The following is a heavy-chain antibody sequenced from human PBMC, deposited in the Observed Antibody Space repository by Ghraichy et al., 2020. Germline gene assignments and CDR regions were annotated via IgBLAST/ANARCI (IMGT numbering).Heavy chain of an antibody. CDR3: AREYQTDY. J-gene: IGHJ4*02. V-gene: IGHV3-48*03. Sequence: GGYLRLSCAASGFTFISYEMNWVRQAPGKGLEWVSYISSSGSAIYYADSVKGRFTISRDNAKNSLYLQMNSLRAEDTAVYYCAREYQTDYWGQGTLVTVSS. CDR2: ISSSGSAI. CDR1: GFTFISYE.